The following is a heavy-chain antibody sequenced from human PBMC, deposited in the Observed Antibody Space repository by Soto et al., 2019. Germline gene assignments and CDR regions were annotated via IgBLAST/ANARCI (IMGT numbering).Heavy chain of an antibody. D-gene: IGHD3-10*01. CDR2: IIPILGIA. V-gene: IGHV1-69*02. J-gene: IGHJ4*02. Sequence: ASVKVSCKASGGTFSSYTISWVRQAPGQGLEWMGRIIPILGIANYAQKFQGRVTITADKSTSTAYMELSSLRSEDTAVYYCASHFMVRGVITKKARGEPFDYWGQGTLVTVSS. CDR3: ASHFMVRGVITKKARGEPFDY. CDR1: GGTFSSYT.